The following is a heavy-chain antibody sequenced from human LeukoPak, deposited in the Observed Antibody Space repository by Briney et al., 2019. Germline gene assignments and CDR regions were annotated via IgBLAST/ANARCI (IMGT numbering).Heavy chain of an antibody. J-gene: IGHJ4*02. CDR1: GGTFSSYA. D-gene: IGHD3-22*01. CDR2: IIPIFGTA. V-gene: IGHV1-69*13. CDR3: ARDPYYYDSSGYSLLYYFDY. Sequence: SVKVSCKASGGTFSSYAISWVRQAPGQGLEWMGGIIPIFGTANYAQKFQGRVTITADESTSTAYMELSSLRSEDTAVYYCARDPYYYDSSGYSLLYYFDYWGQGTLVTVSS.